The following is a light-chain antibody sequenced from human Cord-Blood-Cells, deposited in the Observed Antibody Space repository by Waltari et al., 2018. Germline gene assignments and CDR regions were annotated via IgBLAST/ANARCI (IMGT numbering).Light chain of an antibody. CDR2: GAS. Sequence: IVLTQFLCILYLSPGERATLSFRASQSVSSSYLAWYQQKPGQAPRLLIYGASSRATGIPDRFSGSGSETDFTLTISRLEPEDFAVYYCQQYGSSPPITFGQGTRLEIK. J-gene: IGKJ5*01. CDR3: QQYGSSPPIT. CDR1: QSVSSSY. V-gene: IGKV3-20*01.